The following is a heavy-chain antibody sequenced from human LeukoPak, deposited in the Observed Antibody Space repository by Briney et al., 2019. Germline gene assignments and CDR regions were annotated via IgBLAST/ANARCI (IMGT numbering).Heavy chain of an antibody. V-gene: IGHV4-39*01. CDR2: IYYSGSA. Sequence: SEALSLTCTVSGGSISSSSYYWGWVRQPPGKGLEWIGNIYYSGSAYYNPSLKSRVTISVDTSRNQFSLKLSYVTAADTAVYYCARHCSTTSCYYYGMDVWGQGTTVTVSS. D-gene: IGHD2-2*01. CDR1: GGSISSSSYY. J-gene: IGHJ6*02. CDR3: ARHCSTTSCYYYGMDV.